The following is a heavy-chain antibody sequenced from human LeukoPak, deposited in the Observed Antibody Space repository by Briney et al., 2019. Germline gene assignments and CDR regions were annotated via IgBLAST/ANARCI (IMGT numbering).Heavy chain of an antibody. CDR1: GGSISSYY. CDR2: IYYSGST. V-gene: IGHV4-59*01. Sequence: SETLSLTCTVSGGSISSYYWSWIRHPPGKGLEWIGYIYYSGSTNYNASLKSRVTLSLDTSKNQFSLNLRSVTTADTAVYYCARGFDSKSTYFDYRGQGILVTVSS. CDR3: ARGFDSKSTYFDY. J-gene: IGHJ4*02. D-gene: IGHD5-12*01.